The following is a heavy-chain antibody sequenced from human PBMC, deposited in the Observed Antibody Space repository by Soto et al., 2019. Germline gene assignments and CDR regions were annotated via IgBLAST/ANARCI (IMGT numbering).Heavy chain of an antibody. V-gene: IGHV1-18*01. CDR2: VSTNDDRT. J-gene: IGHJ4*02. D-gene: IGHD3-22*01. CDR1: GYIFTAYG. Sequence: QVQLVQSGPEVTMPGASVKVSCKTSGYIFTAYGLAWLRQAPGQRPEWMGWVSTNDDRTNYAQKFQGRVTMTTDRSTTTTSMELRSLRPDDTAVYYCARELNTESSAYYSFAFWAQGTLVTVSS. CDR3: ARELNTESSAYYSFAF.